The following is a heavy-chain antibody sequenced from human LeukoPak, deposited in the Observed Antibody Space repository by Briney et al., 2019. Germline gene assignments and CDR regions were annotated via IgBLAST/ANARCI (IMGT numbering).Heavy chain of an antibody. CDR1: GYTFTGYY. D-gene: IGHD3-9*01. Sequence: ASVKVSCKASGYTFTGYYMHWVRQAPGQGLEWMGWINPNSGGTNYAQKFQGRVTMTRDTSISTAYMELSRLRSDDTAVYYCARIRGTIFSPYFDYWGQGTLVTVSS. J-gene: IGHJ4*02. V-gene: IGHV1-2*02. CDR3: ARIRGTIFSPYFDY. CDR2: INPNSGGT.